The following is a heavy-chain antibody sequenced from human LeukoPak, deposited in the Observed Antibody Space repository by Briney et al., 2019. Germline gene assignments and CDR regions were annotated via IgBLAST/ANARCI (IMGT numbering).Heavy chain of an antibody. V-gene: IGHV1-69*06. CDR1: GGTFSSYA. CDR3: ATSPGRGRLSGSNADFFYYYMDV. J-gene: IGHJ6*03. Sequence: EASVKVSCKASGGTFSSYAISWVRQAPGQGLEWMGGIIPLFDTSHYAQKFQGRVTFIADKSTSTAYMELTSLRSEDTAVYYCATSPGRGRLSGSNADFFYYYMDVWGKGTTVTVSS. CDR2: IIPLFDTS. D-gene: IGHD3-10*01.